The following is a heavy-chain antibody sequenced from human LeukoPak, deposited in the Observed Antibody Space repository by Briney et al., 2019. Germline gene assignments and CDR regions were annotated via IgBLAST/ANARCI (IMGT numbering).Heavy chain of an antibody. Sequence: PGGSLRLSCAASGLTFSSYAMSWVRQAPGKGLEWVSAISGSGGSTYYADSVKGRFTISRDNSKNTLYLQMNSLRAEDTAVYYCAKDKGEWFGESWFDPWGQGTLVTVSS. CDR1: GLTFSSYA. V-gene: IGHV3-23*01. CDR3: AKDKGEWFGESWFDP. J-gene: IGHJ5*02. D-gene: IGHD3-10*01. CDR2: ISGSGGST.